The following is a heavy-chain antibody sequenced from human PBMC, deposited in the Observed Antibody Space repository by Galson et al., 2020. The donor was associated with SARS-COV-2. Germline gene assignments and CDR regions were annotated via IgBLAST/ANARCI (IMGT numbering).Heavy chain of an antibody. Sequence: SCAASGFPFSSYAMHWVRQAPGKGLEWVAVISYDGSNKYYADYVKGRFTISRDNSKTTLYLQMNSLRAEDTAVYYCARALEGSYYYGMDVWGQGTTVIVSS. CDR1: GFPFSSYA. V-gene: IGHV3-30*04. J-gene: IGHJ6*02. D-gene: IGHD1-26*01. CDR3: ARALEGSYYYGMDV. CDR2: ISYDGSNK.